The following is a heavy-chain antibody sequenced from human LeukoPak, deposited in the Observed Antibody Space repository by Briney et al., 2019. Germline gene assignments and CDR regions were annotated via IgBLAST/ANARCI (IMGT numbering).Heavy chain of an antibody. CDR3: AKDIGEAAAGIFDY. Sequence: PGGSLRLSCAASGFTFSNYAMSWVRQAPGKGLEWVSLISGDGGSTYYADSVKGRFTISRDNSKNSLYLQMNSLRTEDTALYYCAKDIGEAAAGIFDYWGQGTLVTVSS. D-gene: IGHD6-13*01. CDR2: ISGDGGST. CDR1: GFTFSNYA. J-gene: IGHJ4*02. V-gene: IGHV3-43*02.